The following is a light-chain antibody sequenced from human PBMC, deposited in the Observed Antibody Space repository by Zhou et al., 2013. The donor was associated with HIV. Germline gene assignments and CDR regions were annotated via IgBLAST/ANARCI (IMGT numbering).Light chain of an antibody. CDR3: QQYGSSPRT. CDR1: QNIGSN. V-gene: IGKV3-15*01. Sequence: EIVLTQSPVTVSLSPGERARLSCKSSQNIGSNLAWYQQKVGQAPRLLIYGASTRAAGVPANFSGSGSGTEFTLTISSLQSEDVAVYYCQQYGSSPRTFGQGTKVEIK. CDR2: GAS. J-gene: IGKJ1*01.